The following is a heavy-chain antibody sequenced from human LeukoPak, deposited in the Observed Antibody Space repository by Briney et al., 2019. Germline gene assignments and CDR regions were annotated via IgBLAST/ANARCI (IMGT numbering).Heavy chain of an antibody. CDR3: ARSYSSSWYHY. D-gene: IGHD6-13*01. Sequence: GGSLRLPCAASGFTFSSYWMSWVRQAPGKGLEWVANIKQDGSEKYYVDSVKGRFTISRDNAKNSLYLQMNSLRAEDTAVYYCARSYSSSWYHYWGQGTLVTVSS. J-gene: IGHJ4*02. CDR2: IKQDGSEK. CDR1: GFTFSSYW. V-gene: IGHV3-7*01.